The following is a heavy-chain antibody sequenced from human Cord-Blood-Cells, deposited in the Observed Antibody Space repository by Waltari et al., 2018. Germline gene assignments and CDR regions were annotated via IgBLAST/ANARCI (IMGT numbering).Heavy chain of an antibody. CDR1: GYTFTSYD. V-gene: IGHV1-8*01. J-gene: IGHJ2*01. CDR2: MNPSSGNT. CDR3: ARSDYDILTGPYWYFDL. Sequence: GQSGAEVKKPGASVKVSCKASGYTFTSYDINWVRQATGQGLEWMGWMNPSSGNTGYAQKFQGRVTMTRNTSISTAYMELSSLRSEDTAVYYCARSDYDILTGPYWYFDLWGRGTLVTVSS. D-gene: IGHD3-9*01.